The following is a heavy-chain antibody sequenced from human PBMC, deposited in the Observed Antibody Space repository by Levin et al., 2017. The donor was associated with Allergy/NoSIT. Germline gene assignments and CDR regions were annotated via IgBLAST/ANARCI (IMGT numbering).Heavy chain of an antibody. Sequence: LSQTLSLTCTVSGGSISSSSYYWGWIRQPPGKGLEWIGSIYYSGSTYYNPSLKSRVTISVDTSKNQFSLKLSSVTAADTAVYYCARKGGYSYGFTDYWGQGTLVTVSS. D-gene: IGHD5-18*01. V-gene: IGHV4-39*01. CDR1: GGSISSSSYY. CDR3: ARKGGYSYGFTDY. J-gene: IGHJ4*02. CDR2: IYYSGST.